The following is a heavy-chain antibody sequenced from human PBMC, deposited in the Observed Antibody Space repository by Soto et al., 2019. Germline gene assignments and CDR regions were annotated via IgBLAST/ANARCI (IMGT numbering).Heavy chain of an antibody. CDR3: ATSLGVYYHSSGLVGY. CDR2: ISYDGSNK. V-gene: IGHV3-30*03. Sequence: QVQVVESGGGVVQPGTSLRLSCAASGFTFSTYGMHWVRQAPGKGLEWVAVISYDGSNKNYVDSVKGRFTISRDNSKNTVYHQMNSLRAEDTTVYHCATSLGVYYHSSGLVGYWGQGTLVTVSS. D-gene: IGHD3-22*01. CDR1: GFTFSTYG. J-gene: IGHJ4*02.